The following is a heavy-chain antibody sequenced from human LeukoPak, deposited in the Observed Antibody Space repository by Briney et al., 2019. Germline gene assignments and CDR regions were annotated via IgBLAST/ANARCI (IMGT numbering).Heavy chain of an antibody. D-gene: IGHD6-19*01. CDR2: IYYSGST. CDR3: ARHGSRAVAGHFDY. CDR1: VDSISSYY. J-gene: IGHJ4*02. V-gene: IGHV4-59*08. Sequence: SETLSLTCTVSVDSISSYYWSWIRQSPGKGLEWIGYIYYSGSTYYNPSLTSRVTISVDTSKNQFSLRLTSVTAANTAVYYCARHGSRAVAGHFDYWGQGTLVTVSS.